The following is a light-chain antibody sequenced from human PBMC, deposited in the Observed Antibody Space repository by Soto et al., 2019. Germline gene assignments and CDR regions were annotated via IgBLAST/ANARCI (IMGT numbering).Light chain of an antibody. CDR2: DAS. CDR1: QSVRNY. V-gene: IGKV3-11*01. J-gene: IGKJ1*01. Sequence: EIVLTQSPATLSVSPGETATLSCRASQSVRNYLAWYQQKPGQAPRLLIYDASNRATGIPARFSGTGSETDFTLTSSMLDPDFVVIYCWQQRSKPPLTFGHGTKVDIK. CDR3: QQRSKPPLT.